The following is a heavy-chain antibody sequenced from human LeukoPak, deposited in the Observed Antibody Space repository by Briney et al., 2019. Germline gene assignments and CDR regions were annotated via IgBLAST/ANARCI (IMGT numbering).Heavy chain of an antibody. CDR1: GGTFSSYA. CDR3: ARDPPLYQYDSSGSDY. D-gene: IGHD3-22*01. J-gene: IGHJ4*02. Sequence: GAPVKVSCKASGGTFSSYAISWVRQAPGQGLEWMGGIVPIFGTANYAQKFQGRVTITTDESTSTAYMELSSLRSEDTAVYYCARDPPLYQYDSSGSDYWGQGTLVTVSS. CDR2: IVPIFGTA. V-gene: IGHV1-69*05.